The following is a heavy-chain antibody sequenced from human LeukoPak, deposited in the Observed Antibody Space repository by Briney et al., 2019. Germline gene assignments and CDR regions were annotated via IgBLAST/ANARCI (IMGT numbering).Heavy chain of an antibody. CDR1: GGSISSYY. CDR2: IYDSGNT. CDR3: ARLWFGETSFDY. D-gene: IGHD3-10*01. Sequence: PSETLSLTCTVSGGSISSYYWSWIRQPPGKGLEWIGYIYDSGNTNYNPSLKSRVTISVDTSKNQFSLKLSSVTAADTAVYYCARLWFGETSFDYWGQGTLVTASS. V-gene: IGHV4-59*08. J-gene: IGHJ4*02.